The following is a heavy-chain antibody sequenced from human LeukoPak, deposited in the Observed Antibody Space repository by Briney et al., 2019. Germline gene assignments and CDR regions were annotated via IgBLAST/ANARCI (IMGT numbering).Heavy chain of an antibody. D-gene: IGHD1-1*01. Sequence: PGRSLRLSCAASGFTFSSYGMHWVRQAPGKGLEWVAVISYDGSNKYYADSVKGRFTISRDNSKNTLYLQMNSLRAEDTAVYYCATVHDSSLDYWGQGTLVTVSS. CDR1: GFTFSSYG. CDR3: ATVHDSSLDY. V-gene: IGHV3-30*03. CDR2: ISYDGSNK. J-gene: IGHJ4*02.